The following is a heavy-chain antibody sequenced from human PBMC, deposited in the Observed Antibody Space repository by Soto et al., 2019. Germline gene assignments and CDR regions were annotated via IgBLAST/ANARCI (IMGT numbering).Heavy chain of an antibody. CDR3: GTMPIVVEPAPMDV. D-gene: IGHD2-2*01. CDR2: VFYTGRA. V-gene: IGHV4-59*03. Sequence: PSETLSLTCTVSGGSLGSYYWSWIRQPPGKGLEWIGYVFYTGRANYNASLKSRVSISLDTSNYQFSLKLSSVTAAGTAVYFCGTMPIVVEPAPMDVWGPGTSVTVS. CDR1: GGSLGSYY. J-gene: IGHJ6*02.